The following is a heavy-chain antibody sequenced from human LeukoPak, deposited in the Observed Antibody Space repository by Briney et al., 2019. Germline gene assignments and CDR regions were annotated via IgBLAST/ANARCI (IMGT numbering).Heavy chain of an antibody. J-gene: IGHJ2*01. Sequence: PGGSLRLSCAASGFTFSSYAMSWVRQAPGKGLEWVSAISGSGGSTYYADSVKGRFTISRDNSKNTLYLQMNSLRAEDTAVYYCAKLYYDILTGYQNYWYFDLWGRGTLVIVSS. D-gene: IGHD3-9*01. CDR1: GFTFSSYA. CDR2: ISGSGGST. V-gene: IGHV3-23*01. CDR3: AKLYYDILTGYQNYWYFDL.